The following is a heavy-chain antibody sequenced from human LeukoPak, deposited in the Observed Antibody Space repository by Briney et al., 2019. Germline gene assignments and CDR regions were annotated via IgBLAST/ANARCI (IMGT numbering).Heavy chain of an antibody. V-gene: IGHV4-34*01. CDR1: GGSFSGYY. J-gene: IGHJ5*02. D-gene: IGHD3-10*01. CDR2: INHSGST. Sequence: SETLSLTCAVYGGSFSGYYWSWIRQHPGKGLEWIGEINHSGSTNYKPSLKSRVTISVDTSKNQFSLKLSLVTAADTAVHYCARGRGDYYGSGSYYTSWGQGTLVTVSS. CDR3: ARGRGDYYGSGSYYTS.